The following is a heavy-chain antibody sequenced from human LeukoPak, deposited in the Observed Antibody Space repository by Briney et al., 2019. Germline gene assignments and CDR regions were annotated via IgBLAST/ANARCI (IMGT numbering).Heavy chain of an antibody. D-gene: IGHD3-9*01. J-gene: IGHJ4*02. CDR3: AKDLYDILTGAGVFDY. Sequence: SGGSLRLSCAASGFTFSSYAMSWVRQAPGKGLEWVSAISGSGGSTYYADSVKGRLTISRDNSKNTLYLQMNSLRAEDTAVYYCAKDLYDILTGAGVFDYWGQGTLVTVSS. V-gene: IGHV3-23*01. CDR1: GFTFSSYA. CDR2: ISGSGGST.